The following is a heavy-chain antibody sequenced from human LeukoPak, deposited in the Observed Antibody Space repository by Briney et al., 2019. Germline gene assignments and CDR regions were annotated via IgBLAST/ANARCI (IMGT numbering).Heavy chain of an antibody. D-gene: IGHD7-27*01. CDR3: ATAPTGDINY. CDR2: ISGSGGST. Sequence: GGSLRLSCAASGFTFSSYAMSWVRQAPGKGLEWVSTISGSGGSTYYADSVKGRFTISRDNSKNTLYLQMNSLRPEDTAIYYCATAPTGDINYWGQGTLVTVSS. J-gene: IGHJ4*02. CDR1: GFTFSSYA. V-gene: IGHV3-23*01.